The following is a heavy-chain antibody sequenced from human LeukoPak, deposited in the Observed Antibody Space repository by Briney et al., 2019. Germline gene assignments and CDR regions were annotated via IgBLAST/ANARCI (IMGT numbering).Heavy chain of an antibody. Sequence: PPGTLSLTCGVSGGSIDITNYWSWVRQAPGKGLEWIGYIYHSGSTYYNPSLKSRVTISVDRSKNQFSLKLSSVTAADTAVYYCASTNYYDSSVDYWGQGTLVTVSS. CDR3: ASTNYYDSSVDY. J-gene: IGHJ4*02. CDR2: IYHSGST. CDR1: GGSIDITNY. D-gene: IGHD3-22*01. V-gene: IGHV4-4*03.